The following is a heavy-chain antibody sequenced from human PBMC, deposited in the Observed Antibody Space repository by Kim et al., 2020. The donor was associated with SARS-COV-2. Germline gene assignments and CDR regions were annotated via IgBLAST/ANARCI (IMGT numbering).Heavy chain of an antibody. Sequence: YYHGTPNSNPSLKRRDTISVDTSKNQFSLKLSSVTAADTAVYYCARGFYIWGQGTMVTVSS. CDR2: YYHGTP. V-gene: IGHV4-59*09. J-gene: IGHJ3*02. CDR3: ARGFYI.